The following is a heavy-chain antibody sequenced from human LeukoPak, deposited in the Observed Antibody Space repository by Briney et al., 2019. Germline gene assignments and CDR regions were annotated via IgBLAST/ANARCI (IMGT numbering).Heavy chain of an antibody. D-gene: IGHD2-15*01. J-gene: IGHJ4*02. CDR3: AKSLGGYCSGGSCSIDY. CDR1: GYTFTSYY. Sequence: GASLKLSCKASGYTFTSYYIHWVRQAPGQGLEYMGIIRPSGSTAYPQKFQGRVTMTRDTSTSAVYMELSSLTSEDTAVYYCAKSLGGYCSGGSCSIDYWGQGILVTVSS. V-gene: IGHV1-46*01. CDR2: IRPSGST.